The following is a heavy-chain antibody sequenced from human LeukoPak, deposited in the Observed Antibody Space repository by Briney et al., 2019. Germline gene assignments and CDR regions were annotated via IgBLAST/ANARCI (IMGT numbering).Heavy chain of an antibody. J-gene: IGHJ4*02. CDR1: GYTFTGYY. CDR2: INPNSGGT. D-gene: IGHD3-22*01. Sequence: ASVKVSCKASGYTFTGYYMHWVRQAPGQGLEWMGWINPNSGGTNYAQKFQGRVTMTRDTSISTAYMELSRLRSDDTAVYYCARDILPVVVITGVLNFDVEDYWGQGTLVTVSS. V-gene: IGHV1-2*02. CDR3: ARDILPVVVITGVLNFDVEDY.